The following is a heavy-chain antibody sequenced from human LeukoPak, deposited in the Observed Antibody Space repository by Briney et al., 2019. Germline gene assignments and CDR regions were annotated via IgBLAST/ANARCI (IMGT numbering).Heavy chain of an antibody. CDR2: INHSGST. CDR1: GGSFSGYY. V-gene: IGHV4-34*01. Sequence: SETLSLTCAVYGGSFSGYYWSWIRQPPGKGLEWIGEINHSGSTNYNPSLKSRVTISVDTSKNQFSLKLSSVTAADTAVYYCARVYSSGWYCDYWGQGTLVTVSS. D-gene: IGHD6-19*01. J-gene: IGHJ4*02. CDR3: ARVYSSGWYCDY.